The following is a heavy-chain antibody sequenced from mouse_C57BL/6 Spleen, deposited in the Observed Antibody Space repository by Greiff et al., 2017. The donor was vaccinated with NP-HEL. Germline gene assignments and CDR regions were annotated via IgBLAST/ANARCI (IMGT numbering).Heavy chain of an antibody. CDR2: IDPSDSYT. J-gene: IGHJ2*01. D-gene: IGHD2-12*01. CDR1: GYTFTSYW. CDR3: ARTDSLDY. Sequence: VKLQQPGAELVMPGASVKLSCKASGYTFTSYWMHWVKQRPGQGLEWIGEIDPSDSYTNYNQKFKGKSTLTVDKSSSTAYMQLSSLTSEDSAVYYCARTDSLDYWGQGTTLTVSS. V-gene: IGHV1-69*01.